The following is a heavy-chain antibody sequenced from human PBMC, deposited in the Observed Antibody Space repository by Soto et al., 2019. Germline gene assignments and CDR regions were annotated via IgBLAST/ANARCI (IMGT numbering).Heavy chain of an antibody. V-gene: IGHV4-34*01. CDR1: GGSFSGYY. Sequence: ETLSLTCAVYGGSFSGYYWSWIRQPPGKGLEWIGEINHSGSTNYNPSLKSRVTISVDTSKNQFSLKLSSVTAADTAVYYCARDPRVGRTYYDFRYYYYYGMDVWGQGTTVTVSS. J-gene: IGHJ6*02. CDR3: ARDPRVGRTYYDFRYYYYYGMDV. D-gene: IGHD3-3*01. CDR2: INHSGST.